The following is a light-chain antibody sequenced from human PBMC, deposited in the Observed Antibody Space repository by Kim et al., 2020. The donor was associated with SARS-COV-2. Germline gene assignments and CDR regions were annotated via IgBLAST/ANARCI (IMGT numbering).Light chain of an antibody. V-gene: IGLV3-19*01. Sequence: SSELTQDPAVSVALGQTVMITCQGDSLRSYYASWYQQKSGQAPVHVIYGQNNRPSGIPDRFSGSSSGNTASLTITGAQAEDEADYYCNSRDSSGNHWVFG. CDR3: NSRDSSGNHWV. J-gene: IGLJ3*02. CDR2: GQN. CDR1: SLRSYY.